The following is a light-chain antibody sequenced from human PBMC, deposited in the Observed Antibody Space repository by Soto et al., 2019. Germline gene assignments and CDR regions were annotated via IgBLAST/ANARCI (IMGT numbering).Light chain of an antibody. V-gene: IGLV1-40*01. CDR2: ANI. CDR1: SSNIGAGYD. Sequence: QSALTQSPSVSGAPGQRVTISCTGSSSNIGAGYDVHWYQQLPGTAPKLLIFANINRPSGVPDRFAGSKSGNTASLTISGLQADDEADYYCCSCAGTSTCVFGSGTKVTVL. J-gene: IGLJ1*01. CDR3: CSCAGTSTCV.